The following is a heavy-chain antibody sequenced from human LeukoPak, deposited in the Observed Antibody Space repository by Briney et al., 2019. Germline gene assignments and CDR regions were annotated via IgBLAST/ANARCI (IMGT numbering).Heavy chain of an antibody. CDR1: GFTFSSYW. D-gene: IGHD3-10*01. V-gene: IGHV3-74*01. CDR3: ARGLSYGAHDY. Sequence: PGGSLRLSCAASGFTFSSYWMHWVRQAPGKGLVWVSRINSDGSSTSYADSVKGRFTISRDNAKNTLYLQMNSLGAEDTAVYYCARGLSYGAHDYWGQGTLVTVSS. CDR2: INSDGSST. J-gene: IGHJ4*02.